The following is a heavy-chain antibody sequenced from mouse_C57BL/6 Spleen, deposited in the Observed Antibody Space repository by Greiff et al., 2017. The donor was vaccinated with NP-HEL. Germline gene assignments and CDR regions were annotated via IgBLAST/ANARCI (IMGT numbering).Heavy chain of an antibody. CDR2: IDPSDSYT. Sequence: QVQLQQPGAELVKPGASVKLSCKASGYTFTSYWMQWVKQRPGQGLEWIGEIDPSDSYTNYNQKFKGKATLTVDTSSSTAYMQLSSLTSEDSAVYYCARDLPPDYWGQGTTLTVSS. CDR1: GYTFTSYW. J-gene: IGHJ2*01. CDR3: ARDLPPDY. D-gene: IGHD6-1*01. V-gene: IGHV1-50*01.